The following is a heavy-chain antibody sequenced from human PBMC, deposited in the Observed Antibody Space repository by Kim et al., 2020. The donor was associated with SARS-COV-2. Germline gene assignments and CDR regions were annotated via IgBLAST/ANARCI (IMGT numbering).Heavy chain of an antibody. J-gene: IGHJ5*02. V-gene: IGHV4-4*07. CDR3: ASSTYDFWSGYNP. D-gene: IGHD3-3*01. Sequence: YNPSLKSRVTMSVDTSKNQFSLKLSSVTAADTAVYYCASSTYDFWSGYNPWGQGTLVTVSS.